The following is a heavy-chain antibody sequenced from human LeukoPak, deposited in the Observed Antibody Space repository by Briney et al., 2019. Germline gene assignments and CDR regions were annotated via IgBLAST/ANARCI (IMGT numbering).Heavy chain of an antibody. J-gene: IGHJ4*02. CDR3: AKARFLEWLLLDYFDY. D-gene: IGHD3-3*01. CDR2: IWYDGSNK. V-gene: IGHV3-33*06. Sequence: GGSLRLSCAASGFTFRNYGMNWVRQAPGKGLEWVTIIWYDGSNKYYADSVKGRFIISRDNSKNTLYLQMNSLRAEDTAVYYCAKARFLEWLLLDYFDYWGQGTLVTVSS. CDR1: GFTFRNYG.